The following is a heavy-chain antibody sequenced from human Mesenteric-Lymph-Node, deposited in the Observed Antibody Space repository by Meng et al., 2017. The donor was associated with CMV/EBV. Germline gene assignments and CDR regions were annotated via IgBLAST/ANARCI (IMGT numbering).Heavy chain of an antibody. CDR2: MSPNSGNT. D-gene: IGHD6-13*01. J-gene: IGHJ4*02. CDR1: GYTFTTLD. Sequence: KVYCKASGYTFTTLDIDWVRQAAGQGLEWMGWMSPNSGNTGLAQKFQGRVTMTRDTSINTAYMELSSLTSDDTAVYYCARGIAAGTDYWGQGTLVTVSS. V-gene: IGHV1-8*02. CDR3: ARGIAAGTDY.